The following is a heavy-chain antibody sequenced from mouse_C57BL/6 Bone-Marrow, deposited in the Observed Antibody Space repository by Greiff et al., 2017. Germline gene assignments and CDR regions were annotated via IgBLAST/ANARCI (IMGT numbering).Heavy chain of an antibody. CDR1: GYAFSSSW. CDR2: IYPGDGDT. V-gene: IGHV1-82*01. Sequence: HVQLKESGPELVKPGASVKLSCKASGYAFSSSWMNWVKQRPGKGLEWIGRIYPGDGDTNYNGKFKGKATLTADKSSSTAYMQLSSLTSEDSAVYVCARWDTVVATRYFDVWGTGTTVTVSA. D-gene: IGHD1-1*01. CDR3: ARWDTVVATRYFDV. J-gene: IGHJ1*03.